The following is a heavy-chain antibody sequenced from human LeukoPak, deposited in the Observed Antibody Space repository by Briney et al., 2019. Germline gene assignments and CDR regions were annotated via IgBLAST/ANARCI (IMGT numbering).Heavy chain of an antibody. CDR1: GFTFSSYG. CDR3: ARGKSSGWYDY. J-gene: IGHJ4*02. D-gene: IGHD6-19*01. CDR2: IWYDGSNK. Sequence: GGSLRLSCAASGFTFSSYGMHWVRQAPGKGLEWVAVIWYDGSNKYYADSVKGRLTISRDNSKNTLYLQMNSLRAEDTAVYYCARGKSSGWYDYWGQGTLVTVSS. V-gene: IGHV3-33*01.